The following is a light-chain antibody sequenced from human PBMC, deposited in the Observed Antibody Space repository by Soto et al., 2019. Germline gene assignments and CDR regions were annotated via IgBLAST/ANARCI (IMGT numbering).Light chain of an antibody. CDR2: GAS. J-gene: IGKJ2*01. Sequence: EIVMTQSPATLSVSPGERATLSCRASQSVADNFAWYQQKPGQGPRLLIYGASTRATGVPARFSGSGSGTQFTLSISSLQSELFALYSCQQSNNWSYTFGQVTKLEIK. CDR1: QSVADN. CDR3: QQSNNWSYT. V-gene: IGKV3-15*01.